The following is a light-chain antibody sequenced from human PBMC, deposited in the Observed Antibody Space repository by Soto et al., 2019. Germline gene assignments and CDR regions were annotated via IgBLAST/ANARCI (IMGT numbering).Light chain of an antibody. CDR3: QQYGNWPWT. V-gene: IGKV3-15*01. CDR1: QSVSSN. CDR2: GAS. J-gene: IGKJ1*01. Sequence: EIVMTQSPATLSVSPGERATLSCRASQSVSSNLAWYQQNPGQAPRLLIDGASTRATGIPAMFSGSGSGTEFTLTISSLQSEDFAVYYCQQYGNWPWTFGQGTKVDIK.